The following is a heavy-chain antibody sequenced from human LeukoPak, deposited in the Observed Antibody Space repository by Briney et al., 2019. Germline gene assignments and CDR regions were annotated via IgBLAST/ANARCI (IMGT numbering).Heavy chain of an antibody. V-gene: IGHV4-39*01. J-gene: IGHJ6*03. CDR2: MYYSGST. CDR1: GGSISSSNYY. Sequence: SETLSLTCTVSGGSISSSNYYWGWFRQPPGKGLEWIGSMYYSGSTDYNPSLKSRVTISVDTSKNQFSLKLTSVTAADTAVYYCARHAFYYYYYMDVWGKGTTVTISS. D-gene: IGHD3-16*01. CDR3: ARHAFYYYYYMDV.